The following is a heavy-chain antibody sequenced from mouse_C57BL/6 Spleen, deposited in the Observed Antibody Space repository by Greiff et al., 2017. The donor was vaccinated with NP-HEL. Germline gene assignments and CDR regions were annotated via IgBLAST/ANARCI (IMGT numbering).Heavy chain of an antibody. CDR1: GYAFSSSW. V-gene: IGHV1-82*01. CDR2: IYPGDGDT. CDR3: ASSPYGIPFAY. J-gene: IGHJ3*01. D-gene: IGHD2-1*01. Sequence: VQLQQSGPELVKPGASVKISCKASGYAFSSSWMNWVKQRPGKGLEWIGRIYPGDGDTNYNGKFKGKATLTADKSSSTAYMQLSSLTSEDFAVYFCASSPYGIPFAYWGQGTLVTVSA.